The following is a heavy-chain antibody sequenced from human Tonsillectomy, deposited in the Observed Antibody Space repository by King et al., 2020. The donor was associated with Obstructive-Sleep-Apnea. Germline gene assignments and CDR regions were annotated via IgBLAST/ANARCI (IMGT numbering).Heavy chain of an antibody. CDR3: ARIAPRHNWGIDY. Sequence: QFTLKESGPALVKPTQTLTLTCTFSGFSLRTSGMCVSGIRQPPGKALEWLARIDWVEDQYYSTSLKTRLTISKEPSKNQVVLSITNIDPVDTATYYCARIAPRHNWGIDYWGQGTLVTVSS. V-gene: IGHV2-70*15. CDR2: IDWVEDQ. D-gene: IGHD7-27*01. CDR1: GFSLRTSGMC. J-gene: IGHJ4*02.